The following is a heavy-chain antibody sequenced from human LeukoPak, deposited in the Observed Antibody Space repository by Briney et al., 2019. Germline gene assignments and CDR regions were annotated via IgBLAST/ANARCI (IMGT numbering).Heavy chain of an antibody. CDR2: IYTSGST. V-gene: IGHV4-61*02. CDR1: GGSISSGSYY. J-gene: IGHJ5*02. Sequence: PSETLSLTCTVSGGSISSGSYYWGWIRQPAGKGLEWIGRIYTSGSTNYNPSLKSRVTISVDTSKNQFSLKLSSVTAADTAVYYCASSSWYITQIPVMFDPWGQGTLVTVSS. CDR3: ASSSWYITQIPVMFDP. D-gene: IGHD6-13*01.